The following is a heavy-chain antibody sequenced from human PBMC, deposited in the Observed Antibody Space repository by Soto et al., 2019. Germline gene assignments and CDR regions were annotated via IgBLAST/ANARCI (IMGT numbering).Heavy chain of an antibody. CDR2: TFVTGAT. Sequence: QVQLQESGPGLVKSSETLSLICFVSGEALGSGQSYWNWIRQAPGKGLEWIGQTFVTGATKYSASLQSRVPMSVEPSTSQLSLTLTSVTAADSATYFCARGRSDSAGSSFGRRMDVWGQGTTVTVSS. V-gene: IGHV4-61*01. CDR3: ARGRSDSAGSSFGRRMDV. J-gene: IGHJ6*02. D-gene: IGHD3-10*01. CDR1: GEALGSGQSY.